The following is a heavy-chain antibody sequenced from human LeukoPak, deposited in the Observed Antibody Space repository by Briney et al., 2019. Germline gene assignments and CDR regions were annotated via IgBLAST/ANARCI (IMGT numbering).Heavy chain of an antibody. CDR2: ISYDGSNK. CDR3: AKDGSPSASYADY. V-gene: IGHV3-30*18. Sequence: GGSLRLSCAASGFTFRNYGMHWVRQAPGKGLEWVALISYDGSNKYYADSVKGRFTISRDNSKNTLYLQMNSLRAEDTAVYYCAKDGSPSASYADYWAQGTLVTVSS. D-gene: IGHD4/OR15-4a*01. J-gene: IGHJ4*02. CDR1: GFTFRNYG.